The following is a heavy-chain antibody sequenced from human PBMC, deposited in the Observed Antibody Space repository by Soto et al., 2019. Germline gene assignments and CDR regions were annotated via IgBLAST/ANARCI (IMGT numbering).Heavy chain of an antibody. Sequence: ASVKVSCKASGYIFTAYSMHWVRQAPGQGLEWMGVVNPSGGSTNYAQKFQGRITMTRDTSTSTVYMDLSSLTSEDTAVYYCAREENCSDGICYSEYFQRWGQGXLVTV. CDR1: GYIFTAYS. D-gene: IGHD2-15*01. V-gene: IGHV1-46*01. J-gene: IGHJ1*01. CDR3: AREENCSDGICYSEYFQR. CDR2: VNPSGGST.